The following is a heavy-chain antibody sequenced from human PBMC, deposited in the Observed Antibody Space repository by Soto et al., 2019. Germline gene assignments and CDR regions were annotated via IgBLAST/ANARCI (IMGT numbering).Heavy chain of an antibody. Sequence: QVQLVQSGAEVKKPGASVKVSCKASGYTFTSYYMHWVRQAPGQGLEWMGIINPSGGSTSYAQKFQGRVTMTRDTSTSTVYMELSSLRSEDTAVYYCASGVSGCSGGSCYLLDYWGQGTLVTVSS. CDR3: ASGVSGCSGGSCYLLDY. CDR2: INPSGGST. CDR1: GYTFTSYY. V-gene: IGHV1-46*03. J-gene: IGHJ4*02. D-gene: IGHD2-15*01.